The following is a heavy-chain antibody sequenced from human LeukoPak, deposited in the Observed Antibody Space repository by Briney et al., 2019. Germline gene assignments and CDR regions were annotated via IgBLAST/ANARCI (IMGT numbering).Heavy chain of an antibody. D-gene: IGHD2-2*01. CDR2: IIPIFGTA. Sequence: SVKVSCKASGYAFTDFYIHWVRQAPGQGLEWMGGIIPIFGTANYAQKFQGRVTITADESTSTAYMELSSLRSEDAAVYYCARSAHDIVVVPAAPLYYYYYMDVWGKGTTVTISS. V-gene: IGHV1-69*13. CDR3: ARSAHDIVVVPAAPLYYYYYMDV. CDR1: GYAFTDFY. J-gene: IGHJ6*03.